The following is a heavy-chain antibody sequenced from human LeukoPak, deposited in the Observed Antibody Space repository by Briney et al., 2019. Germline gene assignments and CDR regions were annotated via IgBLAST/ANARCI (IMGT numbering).Heavy chain of an antibody. J-gene: IGHJ4*02. Sequence: PSETLSLTCTVSGGSISSSSYYWGWIRQPPGKGLEWIGSIYYSGSTYYNPSLKSRVIISVDTSKNQFSLKLSSVTAADTAVYYCARLYAIFGMYYFDYWGQGTLVTVSS. D-gene: IGHD3-3*01. CDR1: GGSISSSSYY. V-gene: IGHV4-39*01. CDR3: ARLYAIFGMYYFDY. CDR2: IYYSGST.